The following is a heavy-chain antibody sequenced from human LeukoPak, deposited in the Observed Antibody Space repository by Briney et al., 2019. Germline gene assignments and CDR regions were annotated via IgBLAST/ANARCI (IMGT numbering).Heavy chain of an antibody. Sequence: AGGSLRLSCAASGFTFSSYTMNWVRQAPGKGLEWVSSISSSSSYIFDADSVKGRFTISRDNAKNSLYLQMNSLRAEDTAVYYCARGRNDYGSGSYYQIYPFDYWGQGTLVTVSS. CDR2: ISSSSSYI. CDR1: GFTFSSYT. CDR3: ARGRNDYGSGSYYQIYPFDY. J-gene: IGHJ4*02. V-gene: IGHV3-21*01. D-gene: IGHD3-10*01.